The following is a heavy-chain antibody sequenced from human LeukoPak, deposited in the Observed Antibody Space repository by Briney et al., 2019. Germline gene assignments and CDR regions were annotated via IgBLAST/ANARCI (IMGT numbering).Heavy chain of an antibody. CDR1: GYRFTTYW. V-gene: IGHV5-51*01. D-gene: IGHD6-13*01. Sequence: GESLKISCQGSGYRFTTYWIGWVRQMPGKGLEWMGIIYPGDSDTKYSPSFQGQVTISVDKSISTAYLQWSSLKASDTAMYYCARLPVDSTSWSRGFDPWGQGTLVTVSS. CDR3: ARLPVDSTSWSRGFDP. CDR2: IYPGDSDT. J-gene: IGHJ5*02.